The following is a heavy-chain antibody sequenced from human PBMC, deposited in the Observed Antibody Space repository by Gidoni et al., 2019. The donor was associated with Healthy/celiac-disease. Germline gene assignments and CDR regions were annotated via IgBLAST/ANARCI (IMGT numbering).Heavy chain of an antibody. CDR1: GFTFGDYA. V-gene: IGHV3-49*03. D-gene: IGHD3-3*01. CDR3: TREYYDFWSGPPRYFDY. J-gene: IGHJ4*02. CDR2: IRSKAYGGTT. Sequence: VQLVESGGGLVQPGRSLRLSCTASGFTFGDYAMSWFRQAPGKGLEWVGFIRSKAYGGTTEYAASVKGRFTIARDDAKSIAYLQMNSLKTEDTAVYYCTREYYDFWSGPPRYFDYWGQGTLVTVSS.